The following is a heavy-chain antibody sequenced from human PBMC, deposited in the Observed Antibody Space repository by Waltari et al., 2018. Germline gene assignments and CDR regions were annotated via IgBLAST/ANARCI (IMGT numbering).Heavy chain of an antibody. CDR2: IKQGGSEK. V-gene: IGHV3-7*01. CDR3: AREDQDSRGWDY. Sequence: EVQLVESGGGLVQPGGSLSLSCAASAFSFSSYWMSWVRQAPGKGLEWVANIKQGGSEKNYMDSVKGRFTISRDDARNSVYLQMNSLRVEDTAIYYCAREDQDSRGWDYWGQGTLVTVSS. D-gene: IGHD3-22*01. CDR1: AFSFSSYW. J-gene: IGHJ4*02.